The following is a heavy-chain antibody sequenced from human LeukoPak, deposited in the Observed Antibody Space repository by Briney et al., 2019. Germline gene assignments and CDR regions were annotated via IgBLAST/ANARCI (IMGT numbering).Heavy chain of an antibody. D-gene: IGHD6-13*01. CDR2: IYSSGNT. J-gene: IGHJ4*02. CDR1: GGSISNDY. CDR3: AREESTSWGALDF. V-gene: IGHV4-4*07. Sequence: SETLSLTCTVSGGSISNDYWSWIRQPAGKGLEWIGRIYSSGNTNYNPSLESRVTMSVDTSKNQISLSLSFMTAADTAVYYCAREESTSWGALDFWGQGALVTVSS.